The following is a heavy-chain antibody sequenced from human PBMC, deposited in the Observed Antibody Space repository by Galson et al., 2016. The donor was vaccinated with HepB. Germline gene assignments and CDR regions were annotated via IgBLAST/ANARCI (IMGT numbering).Heavy chain of an antibody. V-gene: IGHV5-10-1*01. J-gene: IGHJ4*02. CDR2: IDPSDSYT. D-gene: IGHD6-19*01. CDR3: ARQASAVTGFFDN. Sequence: QSGAEVKKPGESLRISCEGSGYRFTSYWINWVRQMPGKGLEWMGRIDPSDSYTTYNPSFQGHVTISTDKSISTAYLQWSSLKASDTAMYYCARQASAVTGFFDNWGQGTLVTASS. CDR1: GYRFTSYW.